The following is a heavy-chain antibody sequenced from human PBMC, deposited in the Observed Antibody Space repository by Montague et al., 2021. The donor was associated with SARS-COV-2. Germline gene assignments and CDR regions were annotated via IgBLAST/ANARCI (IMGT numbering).Heavy chain of an antibody. D-gene: IGHD4-23*01. CDR2: IYHSGST. Sequence: SETLSLTCTVSGGSISSYYWSWIRQPPGKGLEWIGYIYHSGSTNYNPSLKSRFTISVDTSKNQFSLKLNSVTAADTAVYYCARHGGNDAFDIWGRGTMVTVSS. CDR3: ARHGGNDAFDI. J-gene: IGHJ3*02. CDR1: GGSISSYY. V-gene: IGHV4-59*01.